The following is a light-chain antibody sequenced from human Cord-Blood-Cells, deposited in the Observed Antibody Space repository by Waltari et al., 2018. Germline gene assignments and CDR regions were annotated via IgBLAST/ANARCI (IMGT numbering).Light chain of an antibody. CDR3: CSYAGSSSV. CDR2: EGS. J-gene: IGLJ3*02. Sequence: QSPLTPPASVSGSPGQSITISPTGTSSDVGSYHLVSWYQQHPVKAPKLMIYEGSKRPSGVSNRFSGSKSGNTASLTISGLQAEDEADYYCCSYAGSSSVFGGGTKLTVL. V-gene: IGLV2-23*01. CDR1: SSDVGSYHL.